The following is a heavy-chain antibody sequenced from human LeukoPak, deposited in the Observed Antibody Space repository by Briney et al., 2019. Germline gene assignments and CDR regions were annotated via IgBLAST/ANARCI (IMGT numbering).Heavy chain of an antibody. V-gene: IGHV3-7*01. CDR1: GFTFSSYS. D-gene: IGHD3-22*01. CDR2: IKQDGSEK. Sequence: PGGSLRLSCAASGFTFSSYSMSWVRQAPGKGLEWVANIKQDGSEKYYVDSVKGRFTISRDNAKNSLYLQMNSLRAEDTAVYYCARGRVDYYDSSGYYYVDYFDYWGQGTLVTVSS. J-gene: IGHJ4*02. CDR3: ARGRVDYYDSSGYYYVDYFDY.